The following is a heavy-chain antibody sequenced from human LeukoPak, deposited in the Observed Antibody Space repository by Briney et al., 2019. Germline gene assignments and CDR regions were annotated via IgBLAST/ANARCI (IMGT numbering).Heavy chain of an antibody. D-gene: IGHD6-19*01. CDR1: GGPISSSTYY. J-gene: IGHJ4*02. V-gene: IGHV4-39*07. CDR2: INHSGST. Sequence: SETLSLTCTVSGGPISSSTYYWGWIRQPPGKGLEWIGEINHSGSTNYNPSLKSRVTISVDTSKNQFSLKLSSVTAADTAVYYCARDTFDPSVAAPSAYYFDYWGQGTLVTVSS. CDR3: ARDTFDPSVAAPSAYYFDY.